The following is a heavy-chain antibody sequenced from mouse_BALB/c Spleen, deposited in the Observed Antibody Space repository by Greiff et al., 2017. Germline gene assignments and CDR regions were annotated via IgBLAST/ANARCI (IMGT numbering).Heavy chain of an antibody. J-gene: IGHJ3*01. CDR2: ISSGGSYT. D-gene: IGHD2-4*01. V-gene: IGHV5-9-4*01. Sequence: DVMLVESGGGLVKPGGSLKLSCAASGFTFSSYAMSWVRQSPEKRLEWVAEISSGGSYTYYPDTVTGRFTISRDNAKNTLYLEMSSLRSEDTAMYYCAREGSTMITTGFAYWGQGTLVTVSA. CDR3: AREGSTMITTGFAY. CDR1: GFTFSSYA.